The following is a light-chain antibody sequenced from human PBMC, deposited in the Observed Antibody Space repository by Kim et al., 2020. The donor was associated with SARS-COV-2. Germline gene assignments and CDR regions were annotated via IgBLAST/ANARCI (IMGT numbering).Light chain of an antibody. Sequence: ELTQPPSASGTPGQRVTISCSGSSSNIGSNTVNWYQQLPGTAPKLLIYSNNQPPSGVPDRFSGSKSGTSASLAISGLQSEDEADYYCAAWDDSLNGVVFGGGTQLTVL. V-gene: IGLV1-44*01. J-gene: IGLJ2*01. CDR2: SNN. CDR1: SSNIGSNT. CDR3: AAWDDSLNGVV.